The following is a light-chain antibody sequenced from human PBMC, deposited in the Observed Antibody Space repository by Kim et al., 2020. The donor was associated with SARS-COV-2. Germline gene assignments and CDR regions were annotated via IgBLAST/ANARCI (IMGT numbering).Light chain of an antibody. J-gene: IGKJ4*01. V-gene: IGKV4-1*01. CDR3: QQYYSIPLT. Sequence: DIVMTQSPDSLAVSLGERATINCKSSRSVLYSSKNKNYLAWYQQKPGQPPKLLIYWASTRESGVPDRFSGSGSGTDFTLTISTLQAEDVAVYYCQQYYSIPLTFGGGTKLEI. CDR2: WAS. CDR1: RSVLYSSKNKNY.